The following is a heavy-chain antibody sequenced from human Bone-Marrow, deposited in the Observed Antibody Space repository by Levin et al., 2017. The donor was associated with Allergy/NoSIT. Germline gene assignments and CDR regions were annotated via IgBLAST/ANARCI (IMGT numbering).Heavy chain of an antibody. CDR2: ISGGGGNR. CDR3: AKKGEYCSGGACYKAEDDYYMDG. D-gene: IGHD2-8*02. V-gene: IGHV3-23*01. J-gene: IGHJ6*03. CDR1: GFTFGSYA. Sequence: LSLTCAASGFTFGSYAMTWVRQAPGKGPEWVSAISGGGGNRYYADSVKGRFTISRDNSKSTLYLEMNSLRAEDTALYYCAKKGEYCSGGACYKAEDDYYMDGWGKGTTVTVSS.